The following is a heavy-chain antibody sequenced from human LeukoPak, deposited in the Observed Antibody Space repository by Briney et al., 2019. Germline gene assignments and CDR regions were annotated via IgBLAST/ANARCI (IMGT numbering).Heavy chain of an antibody. V-gene: IGHV4-31*03. D-gene: IGHD2-15*01. CDR2: IYYSGST. J-gene: IGHJ4*02. CDR1: GGSISSGGYY. CDR3: ARGRYCSGGSCYYRFDY. Sequence: SETLSLTCTVSGGSISSGGYYWSWIRQHPGKGLEWIGYIYYSGSTYYNPSLKSRVTISVDTSKNQFSLKLSPVTAADTAVYYCARGRYCSGGSCYYRFDYWGQGTLVTVSS.